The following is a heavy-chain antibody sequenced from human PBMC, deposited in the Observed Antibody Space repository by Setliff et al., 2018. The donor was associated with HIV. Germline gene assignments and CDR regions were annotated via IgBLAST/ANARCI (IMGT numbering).Heavy chain of an antibody. CDR3: ARHANYDFWSGYWGYYFDY. D-gene: IGHD3-3*01. J-gene: IGHJ4*02. V-gene: IGHV4-31*03. CDR1: GGSISSGGFY. Sequence: LSLTCTVTGGSISSGGFYWTWIRQHPGKGLEWIGYIYNTGSTYHSPSLESRVTISIDTSKNQFSLKLSSVTAADTAVYYCARHANYDFWSGYWGYYFDYWGQGTLVTVSS. CDR2: IYNTGST.